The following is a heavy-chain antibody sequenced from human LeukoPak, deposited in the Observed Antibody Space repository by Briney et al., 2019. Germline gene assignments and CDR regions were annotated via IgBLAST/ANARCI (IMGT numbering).Heavy chain of an antibody. D-gene: IGHD3-22*01. J-gene: IGHJ3*01. CDR2: ISSSTSDI. V-gene: IGHV3-21*01. CDR3: ARPNYPESSGYENDAFDL. CDR1: GFSLSPYS. Sequence: GGSLRLSCVASGFSLSPYSMDWVRQAPGKGLEWVSSISSSTSDIYYADSVKGRFTISRDNARNSLYLQMSSLRAEDTALYYCARPNYPESSGYENDAFDLWGQGTMVTVSS.